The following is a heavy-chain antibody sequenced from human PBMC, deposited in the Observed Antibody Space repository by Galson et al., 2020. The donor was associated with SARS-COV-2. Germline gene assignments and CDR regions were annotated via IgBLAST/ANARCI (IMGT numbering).Heavy chain of an antibody. CDR2: IYSEGIST. J-gene: IGHJ4*02. CDR1: GFTFSSYW. CDR3: ARGDMGNDYFDY. V-gene: IGHV3-74*01. D-gene: IGHD7-27*01. Sequence: ALHGESLKISCAVSGFTFSSYWMHWVRQAPGKGLVWVSRIYSEGISTSYADSVKGRFTISGDNAKNTLYLQMNSLRAEDTAVYYCARGDMGNDYFDYWGQGTLVTVSS.